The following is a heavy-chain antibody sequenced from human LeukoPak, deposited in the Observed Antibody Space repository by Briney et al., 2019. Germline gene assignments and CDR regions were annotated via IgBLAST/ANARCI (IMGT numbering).Heavy chain of an antibody. D-gene: IGHD2-15*01. Sequence: GGSLRLSCAVSGFIFSDYGMHWVRQAPGTGLEWVAVIWYDGNYKYYGDSVKGRFTISRDNSKNTLYLQMNSLRAEDTAVYYCARDRCSGGSCYYFDHWGQGTLVAVSS. V-gene: IGHV3-33*01. CDR3: ARDRCSGGSCYYFDH. CDR1: GFIFSDYG. CDR2: IWYDGNYK. J-gene: IGHJ4*02.